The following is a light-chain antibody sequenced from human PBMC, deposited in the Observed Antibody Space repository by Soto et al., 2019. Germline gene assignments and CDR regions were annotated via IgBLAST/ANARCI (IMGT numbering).Light chain of an antibody. J-gene: IGKJ1*01. CDR2: ATS. V-gene: IGKV1-6*01. CDR1: QDIRSD. Sequence: AIQVTQSPSSLSASVGDRVTITCRASQDIRSDLGWYQQKPGKAPKLLIFATSTLQSGVPSRFSGTGSGTDFTLTISSLQPEDFATYYCLQYKSYSTFGQGTKVDIK. CDR3: LQYKSYST.